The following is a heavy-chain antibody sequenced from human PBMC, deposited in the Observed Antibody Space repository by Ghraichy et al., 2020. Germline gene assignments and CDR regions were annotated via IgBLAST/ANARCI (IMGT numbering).Heavy chain of an antibody. CDR3: ARYVSTVVSGLTYYFDY. Sequence: GESLNISCAASGFTFSSYSMNWVRQAPGKGLEWVSSISSSSSYIYYADSVKGRFTISRDNAKNSLYLQMNSLRAEDTAVYYCARYVSTVVSGLTYYFDYWGQGTLVTVSS. CDR1: GFTFSSYS. J-gene: IGHJ4*02. D-gene: IGHD4-23*01. CDR2: ISSSSSYI. V-gene: IGHV3-21*01.